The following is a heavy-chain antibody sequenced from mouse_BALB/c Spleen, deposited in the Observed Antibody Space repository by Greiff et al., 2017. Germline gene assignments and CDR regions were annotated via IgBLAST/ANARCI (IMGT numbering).Heavy chain of an antibody. J-gene: IGHJ4*01. V-gene: IGHV2-6-7*01. Sequence: VKLMESGPGLVAPSQSLSITCTVSGFSLTGYGVNWVRQPPGKGLAWLGMIWGDGSTDYNSALKSRLSISKDNSKSQVFLKMNSLQTEDTARYYCARDPHYYGSSYEGYAMDYWGQGTSVTVSS. D-gene: IGHD1-1*01. CDR2: IWGDGST. CDR3: ARDPHYYGSSYEGYAMDY. CDR1: GFSLTGYG.